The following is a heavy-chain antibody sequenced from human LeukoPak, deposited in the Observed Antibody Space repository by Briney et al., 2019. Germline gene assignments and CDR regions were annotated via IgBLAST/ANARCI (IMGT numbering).Heavy chain of an antibody. CDR3: AKEIDTLGTNAFDI. Sequence: GGSLRLSCAASGFTFDDYAMHWVRQAPGKGLEWVSLISGDGGSTYYADSVRGRFTISRDNSKNSLYLQMDSLRTEDTAFYYCAKEIDTLGTNAFDIWGPGTMVTVSS. CDR1: GFTFDDYA. D-gene: IGHD2-15*01. V-gene: IGHV3-43*02. J-gene: IGHJ3*02. CDR2: ISGDGGST.